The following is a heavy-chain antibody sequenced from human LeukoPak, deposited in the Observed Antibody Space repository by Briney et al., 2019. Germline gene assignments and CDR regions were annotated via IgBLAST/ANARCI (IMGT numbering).Heavy chain of an antibody. J-gene: IGHJ4*02. CDR2: ISGGGTFT. V-gene: IGHV3-11*05. Sequence: PGGSLRLSCAASGFTFRDYYMSWIAQAPGKGLEWFSHISGGGTFTNYADSVKGRFTISRDNAGNSLHLQMNSLRAADSALYYCARDGYQHYALVDYWAQGTLATVSS. D-gene: IGHD2-2*03. CDR1: GFTFRDYY. CDR3: ARDGYQHYALVDY.